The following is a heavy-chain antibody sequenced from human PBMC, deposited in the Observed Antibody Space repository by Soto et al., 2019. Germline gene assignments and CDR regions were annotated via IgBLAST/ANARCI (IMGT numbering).Heavy chain of an antibody. CDR1: GYSFTRYG. Sequence: QVQLVQSGAEVKKPGASVKVSCKASGYSFTRYGISWVRQAPGQGLEWMGWISGYNANTNYPENLQGRVTMTTDTSTSTAYMEVRNLISDDTAVYYCPSMGDVPHYYYGLDVWGQGTTVTVSS. CDR3: PSMGDVPHYYYGLDV. D-gene: IGHD3-16*01. J-gene: IGHJ6*02. V-gene: IGHV1-18*01. CDR2: ISGYNANT.